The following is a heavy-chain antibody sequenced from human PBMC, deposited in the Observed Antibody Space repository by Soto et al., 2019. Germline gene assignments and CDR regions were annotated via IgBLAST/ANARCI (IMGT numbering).Heavy chain of an antibody. CDR3: VRGGSNYAS. CDR1: GFTFSDSW. CDR2: IKPDESEK. V-gene: IGHV3-7*01. D-gene: IGHD4-4*01. Sequence: EVHLVESGGGLVQPGGSLRLSCTASGFTFSDSWMTWVRQAPGKGLEWVARIKPDESEKKYADSVKGRFSISRDNAKNSMYLQMDSQRGEDTAVYYCVRGGSNYASWGQGTLVTVSS. J-gene: IGHJ5*02.